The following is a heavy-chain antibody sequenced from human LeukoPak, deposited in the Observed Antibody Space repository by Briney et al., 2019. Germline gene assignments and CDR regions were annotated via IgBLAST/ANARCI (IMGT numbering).Heavy chain of an antibody. CDR2: IIPIFGTA. V-gene: IGHV1-69*13. CDR3: ARDAGYCSSTSCPRGMDV. CDR1: GYTFTGQY. D-gene: IGHD2-2*01. J-gene: IGHJ6*02. Sequence: ASVKVSFKASGYTFTGQYLHWVRQAPGQGLEWMGGIIPIFGTANYAQKFQGRVTITADESTSTAYMELSSLRSEDTAVYYCARDAGYCSSTSCPRGMDVWGQGTTVTVSS.